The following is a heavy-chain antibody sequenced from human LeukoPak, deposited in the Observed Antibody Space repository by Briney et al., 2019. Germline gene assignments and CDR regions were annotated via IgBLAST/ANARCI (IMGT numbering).Heavy chain of an antibody. CDR2: INSDGSST. J-gene: IGHJ4*02. CDR1: GFTFSSYW. Sequence: GGSLRLSCAASGFTFSSYWMHWARQAPGKGLVWVSRINSDGSSTSYADSVKGRFTISRDNAKNTLYLQMNSLRAEDTAVYYCARGELYSSSSLGIGYWGQGTLVTVSS. D-gene: IGHD6-6*01. V-gene: IGHV3-74*01. CDR3: ARGELYSSSSLGIGY.